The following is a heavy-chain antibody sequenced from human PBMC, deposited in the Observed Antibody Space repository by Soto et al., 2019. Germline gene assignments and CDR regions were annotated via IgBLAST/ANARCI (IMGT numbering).Heavy chain of an antibody. J-gene: IGHJ3*02. Sequence: AGGSLRLSCTASGFTFGDYAMSWFRQAPGKGLEWVGFIRSKAYGGTTEYAASVKGRFTISRDDSKSIAYLQMNSLKTEDTAVYYCTRDPPKPPPYYCSGGSCHPGGDAFDIWGQGTTVTVSS. V-gene: IGHV3-49*03. CDR2: IRSKAYGGTT. CDR3: TRDPPKPPPYYCSGGSCHPGGDAFDI. CDR1: GFTFGDYA. D-gene: IGHD2-15*01.